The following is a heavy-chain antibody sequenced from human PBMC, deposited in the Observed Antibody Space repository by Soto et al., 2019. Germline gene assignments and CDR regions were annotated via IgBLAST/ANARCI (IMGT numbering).Heavy chain of an antibody. CDR2: IYYSGST. CDR1: GGSIISYY. CDR3: ARSTRDVVVTAINYFDY. V-gene: IGHV4-59*01. J-gene: IGHJ4*02. Sequence: SETLSLTCTVSGGSIISYYWSWIRQPPGKGLEWIGYIYYSGSTNYNPSLKSRVTISVDTSKNQFSLKLSSVTAADTAVYYCARSTRDVVVTAINYFDYWGQGTLVTVSS. D-gene: IGHD2-21*02.